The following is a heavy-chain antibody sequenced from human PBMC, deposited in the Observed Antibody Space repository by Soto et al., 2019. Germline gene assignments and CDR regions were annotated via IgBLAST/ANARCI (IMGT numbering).Heavy chain of an antibody. CDR3: VRDTSGYYYLFDY. J-gene: IGHJ4*02. V-gene: IGHV3-48*02. CDR1: GFSFNTYS. D-gene: IGHD3-22*01. Sequence: GGSLRLSCAASGFSFNTYSMNWVRQAPGKGLEWVSYISSSGGAIYYADSVKGRFTVSRDNANNSLYLQMNSLRDEDTAVYYCVRDTSGYYYLFDYWGQGTLVTVS. CDR2: ISSSGGAI.